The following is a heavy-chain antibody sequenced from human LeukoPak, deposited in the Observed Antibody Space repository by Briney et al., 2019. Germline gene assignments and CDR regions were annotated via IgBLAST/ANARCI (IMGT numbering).Heavy chain of an antibody. J-gene: IGHJ2*01. CDR1: GGSFGGYY. CDR3: ARDLDLRGDYVHWYFDL. D-gene: IGHD4-17*01. CDR2: IYTSGST. Sequence: SETLSLTCAVYGGSFGGYYWSWIRQPAGKGLEWIGRIYTSGSTNYNPSLKSRVTMSVDTSKNQFSLKLSSVTAADTAVYYCARDLDLRGDYVHWYFDLWGRDTLVTVSS. V-gene: IGHV4-4*07.